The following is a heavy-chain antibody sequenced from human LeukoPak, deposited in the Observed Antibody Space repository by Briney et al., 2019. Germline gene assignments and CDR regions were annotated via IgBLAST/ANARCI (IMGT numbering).Heavy chain of an antibody. CDR3: ARGYYDSSGYYYAY. Sequence: ASVKVSCKASGYTFTSYDINWVRQATGQGLEWMGWISAYNGNTNYAQKLQGRVTMTTDTSTSTAYMELRSLRSDDTAVYYCARGYYDSSGYYYAYWGQGTLVTVSS. CDR1: GYTFTSYD. J-gene: IGHJ4*02. CDR2: ISAYNGNT. D-gene: IGHD3-22*01. V-gene: IGHV1-18*01.